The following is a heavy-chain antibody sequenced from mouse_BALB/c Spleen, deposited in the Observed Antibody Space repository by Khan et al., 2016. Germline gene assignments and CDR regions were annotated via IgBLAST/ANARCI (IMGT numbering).Heavy chain of an antibody. V-gene: IGHV1-87*01. CDR1: GYTSANYW. J-gene: IGHJ3*01. CDR3: ADALFVY. Sequence: QVQLQQSGAELARPGASARLSCKASGYTSANYWMQWVKQRPGQGLEWIGSIYPGDGDTRYSQKFKDKATLTADKSSSSAYMHLSSLASEDSAVYYCADALFVYWGQGTLVTVSA. CDR2: IYPGDGDT.